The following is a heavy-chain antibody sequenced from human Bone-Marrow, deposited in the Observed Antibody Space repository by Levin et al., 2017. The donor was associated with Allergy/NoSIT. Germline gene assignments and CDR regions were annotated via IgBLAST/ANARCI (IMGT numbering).Heavy chain of an antibody. J-gene: IGHJ3*02. CDR1: GFTFSSYG. Sequence: GGSLRLSCAASGFTFSSYGMHWVRQAPGKGLEWVAVISYDGSNKYYADSVKGRFTISRDNSKNTLYLQMNSLRAEDTAVYYCARPPPIYEYGAFDIWGQGTMVTVSS. V-gene: IGHV3-30*03. D-gene: IGHD2/OR15-2a*01. CDR3: ARPPPIYEYGAFDI. CDR2: ISYDGSNK.